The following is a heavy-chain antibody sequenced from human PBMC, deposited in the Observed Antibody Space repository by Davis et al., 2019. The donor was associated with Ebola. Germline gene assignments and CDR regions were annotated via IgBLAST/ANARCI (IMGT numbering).Heavy chain of an antibody. CDR3: ARDSTYSSSWYNWFDP. CDR1: GGTFSSYA. Sequence: SVKVSCKASGGTFSSYAISWVRQAPGQGLEWMGWISAYNGNTNYAQKFQGRVTITADKSTSTAYMELSSLRFEDTAVYYCARDSTYSSSWYNWFDPWGQGTLVTVSS. V-gene: IGHV1-69*10. D-gene: IGHD6-13*01. J-gene: IGHJ5*02. CDR2: ISAYNGNT.